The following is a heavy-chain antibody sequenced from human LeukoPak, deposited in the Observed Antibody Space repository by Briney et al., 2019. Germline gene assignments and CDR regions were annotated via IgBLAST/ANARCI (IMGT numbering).Heavy chain of an antibody. J-gene: IGHJ3*02. CDR3: ARGPSKKYCSGGSCYGSDI. CDR2: IYTSGST. Sequence: PSETLSLTCTVSGGSISSGDYYWSWVRQPPGKGLEWIGRIYTSGSTNYNPSLKSRVTMSVDTSKNQFSLKLSSVTAADTAVYYCARGPSKKYCSGGSCYGSDIWGQGTMVTVSS. D-gene: IGHD2-15*01. V-gene: IGHV4-61*02. CDR1: GGSISSGDYY.